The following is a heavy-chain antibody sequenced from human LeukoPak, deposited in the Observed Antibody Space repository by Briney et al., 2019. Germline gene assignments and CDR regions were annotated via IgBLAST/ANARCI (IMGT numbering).Heavy chain of an antibody. J-gene: IGHJ4*02. D-gene: IGHD2-15*01. CDR1: GFTFSSYA. V-gene: IGHV3-23*01. CDR3: AKFALRYCSGGSCHPFDY. Sequence: PGGTLRLSCVASGFTFSSYAMSWVRQAPGKGLEWVSAISGSGGTTYYADSVKGRFTISRDNSKNTLYLQMNSLRAEDTAVYYCAKFALRYCSGGSCHPFDYWGQGTLVTVSS. CDR2: ISGSGGTT.